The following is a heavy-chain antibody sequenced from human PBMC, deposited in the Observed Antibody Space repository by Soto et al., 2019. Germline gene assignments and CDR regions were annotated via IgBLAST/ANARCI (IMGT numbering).Heavy chain of an antibody. CDR3: AREPLTDSNILTGSFLWYFDL. Sequence: SETLSLTCTVSGGSISSYYWSWIRQPPGKGLEWIGYIYYSGSTNYNPSLKSRVTISVDTSKNQFSLKLSLKTEDTAVYYCAREPLTDSNILTGSFLWYFDLWGRGTLVTVSS. D-gene: IGHD3-9*01. J-gene: IGHJ2*01. V-gene: IGHV4-59*12. CDR1: GGSISSYY. CDR2: IYYSGST.